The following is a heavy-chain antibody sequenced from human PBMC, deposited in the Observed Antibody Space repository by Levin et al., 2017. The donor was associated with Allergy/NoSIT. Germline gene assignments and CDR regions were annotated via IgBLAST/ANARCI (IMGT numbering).Heavy chain of an antibody. J-gene: IGHJ1*01. CDR3: AKDLAIYGDYVFFATSH. CDR2: ISYDGSYQ. V-gene: IGHV3-30*18. Sequence: GGSLRLSCAASGFTFNNYGMHWVRQAPGKGLEWVAVISYDGSYQYYADSVKGRFTISRDISKNTLYLQMNSLRAEDTAVYYCAKDLAIYGDYVFFATSHWGQGALVTVSS. CDR1: GFTFNNYG. D-gene: IGHD4-17*01.